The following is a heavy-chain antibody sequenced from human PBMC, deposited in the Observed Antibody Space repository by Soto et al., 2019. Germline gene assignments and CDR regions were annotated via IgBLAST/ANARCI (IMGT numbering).Heavy chain of an antibody. J-gene: IGHJ5*02. CDR1: GFTFSSYA. D-gene: IGHD2-15*01. CDR2: ISGSGGST. CDR3: AKEKYCSGGSCPNWFDP. V-gene: IGHV3-23*01. Sequence: EVQLLESGGGLVQPGGSLRLSCAASGFTFSSYAMSWVRQAPGKGLEWVSAISGSGGSTYYADSVKGRFTISRDNSKNTLYLQMNSLRAEDTAVYYCAKEKYCSGGSCPNWFDPWGQGTLVTVSS.